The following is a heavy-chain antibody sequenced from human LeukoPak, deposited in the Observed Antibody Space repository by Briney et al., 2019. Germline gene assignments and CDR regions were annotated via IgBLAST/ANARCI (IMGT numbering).Heavy chain of an antibody. CDR1: GFTFSDYY. CDR3: ARGVNYGSKSYFDY. V-gene: IGHV3-11*05. Sequence: PEGSLRLSCAASGFTFSDYYMNWIRQAPGKGLEWVSYISSSSSHTKYADSVKGRFTISRDNSRNTLHLQMNSLRAEDTAVYHCARGVNYGSKSYFDYWGQGSLVTVSS. D-gene: IGHD3-10*01. CDR2: ISSSSSHT. J-gene: IGHJ4*02.